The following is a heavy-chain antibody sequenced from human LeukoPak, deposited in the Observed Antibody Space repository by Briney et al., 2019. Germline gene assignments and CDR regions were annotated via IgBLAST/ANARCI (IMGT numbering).Heavy chain of an antibody. CDR3: ARDSRGGGLYYYGSGSYFDY. V-gene: IGHV4-34*12. D-gene: IGHD3-10*01. Sequence: SETLSLTCAVYGGSFSGYYWSWIRQPPGKGLEWIGNIFYSGSTYYSPSLKSRVTISVDTSKNQFSLKLSSVTAADTAVYYCARDSRGGGLYYYGSGSYFDYWGQGTLVTVSS. CDR2: IFYSGST. CDR1: GGSFSGYY. J-gene: IGHJ4*02.